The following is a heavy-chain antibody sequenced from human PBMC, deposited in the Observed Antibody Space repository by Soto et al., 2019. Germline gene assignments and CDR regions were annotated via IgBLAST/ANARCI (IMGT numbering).Heavy chain of an antibody. V-gene: IGHV3-30-3*01. D-gene: IGHD5-18*01. CDR2: ISYDGSNK. CDR1: GFTFSSYA. J-gene: IGHJ4*02. CDR3: AKRFARRGYSYGRTDY. Sequence: QVQLVESGGGVVQPGRSLRLSCAASGFTFSSYAMHWVRQAPGKGLEWVAVISYDGSNKYYADSVKGRFTISRDNSKNTLYLQMNSLRAEDTAVYYCAKRFARRGYSYGRTDYWGQGTLVTVSS.